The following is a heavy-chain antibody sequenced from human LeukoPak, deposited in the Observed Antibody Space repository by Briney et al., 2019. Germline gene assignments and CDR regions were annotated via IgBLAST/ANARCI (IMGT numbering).Heavy chain of an antibody. Sequence: GGSLRLSCAASGFTVSDNYLSWVRQAPGKGLEWVSAISGSGGSTYYADSVKGRFTISRDNAKNSLYLQMNSLRAEDTAVYYCARAATHYGMDVWGQGTTVTVSS. V-gene: IGHV3-11*04. CDR2: ISGSGGST. CDR1: GFTVSDNY. CDR3: ARAATHYGMDV. J-gene: IGHJ6*02.